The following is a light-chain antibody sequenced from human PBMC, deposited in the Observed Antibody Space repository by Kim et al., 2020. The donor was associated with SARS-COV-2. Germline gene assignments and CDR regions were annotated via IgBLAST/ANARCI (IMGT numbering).Light chain of an antibody. CDR3: SSFTSSSTLV. CDR1: SSDVGGYDY. V-gene: IGLV2-14*03. CDR2: DVT. J-gene: IGLJ3*02. Sequence: GQSITISRPGTSSDVGGYDYVSWYQQHPGKAPILIIYDVTKRPSGVSNRFSGSKSGNTASLTISGLQAEDEADYYCSSFTSSSTLVFGGGTQLTVL.